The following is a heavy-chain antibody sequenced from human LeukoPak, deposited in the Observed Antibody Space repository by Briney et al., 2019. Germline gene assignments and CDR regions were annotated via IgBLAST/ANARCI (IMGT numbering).Heavy chain of an antibody. V-gene: IGHV3-21*01. D-gene: IGHD3-16*01. Sequence: PGGSLRLSCAASGFTFSSYSMNWVRQAPGKGLEWVSSISSSSSYIYYADSVKGRFTISRDNAKNSLYLQMNSLRAEDTAVYYCARDPGRGGKAVMDYWGQGTLVSVSS. J-gene: IGHJ4*02. CDR2: ISSSSSYI. CDR3: ARDPGRGGKAVMDY. CDR1: GFTFSSYS.